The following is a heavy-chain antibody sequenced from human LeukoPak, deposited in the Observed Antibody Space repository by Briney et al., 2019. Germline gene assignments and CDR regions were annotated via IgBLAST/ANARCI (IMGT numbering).Heavy chain of an antibody. CDR3: AQIRSPYWYFDL. Sequence: SGPALVKPTETLTLTCTFSGFSLSTSGMCVSWIRQPPGKALEWLARIDWDDDKFYSTSLKTRLTISKDTSKNQVVLTMTNMDPVDTATYYCAQIRSPYWYFDLWGRGTLVTVSS. V-gene: IGHV2-70*17. CDR1: GFSLSTSGMC. J-gene: IGHJ2*01. CDR2: IDWDDDK.